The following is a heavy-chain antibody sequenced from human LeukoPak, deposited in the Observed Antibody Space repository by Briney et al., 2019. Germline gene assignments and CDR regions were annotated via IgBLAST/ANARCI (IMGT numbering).Heavy chain of an antibody. CDR3: ARSYCSGGSCYRTFDY. Sequence: SETLSLTCTVSGVSISSGGYYWSWIRQHPGKGLEWIGYIYYSGSTYYIPSLKSRVTISVDTSKNQFSLKLSSVTAADTAVYYCARSYCSGGSCYRTFDYWGQGTLVTVSS. CDR2: IYYSGST. D-gene: IGHD2-15*01. J-gene: IGHJ4*02. V-gene: IGHV4-31*03. CDR1: GVSISSGGYY.